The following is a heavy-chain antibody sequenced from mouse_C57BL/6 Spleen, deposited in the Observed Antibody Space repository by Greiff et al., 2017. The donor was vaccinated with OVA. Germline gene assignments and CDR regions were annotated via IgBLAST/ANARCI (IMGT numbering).Heavy chain of an antibody. J-gene: IGHJ3*01. Sequence: QVQLQQSGAELVRPGASVTLSCKASGYTFTDYEMHWVKQTPVHGLEWIGAIDPETGGTAYNQKFKGKAILTADKSSSTAYMELRSLTSEDSAVYYCHSSGYGAWFAYWGQGTLVTVSA. V-gene: IGHV1-15*01. CDR2: IDPETGGT. CDR1: GYTFTDYE. CDR3: HSSGYGAWFAY. D-gene: IGHD3-2*02.